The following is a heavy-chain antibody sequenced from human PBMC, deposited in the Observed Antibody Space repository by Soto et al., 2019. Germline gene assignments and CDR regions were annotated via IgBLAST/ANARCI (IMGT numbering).Heavy chain of an antibody. D-gene: IGHD5-18*01. J-gene: IGHJ6*02. CDR1: GFTFSDYY. CDR3: DRRNEKYSYGNYYYYGMDV. CDR2: ISSSSSYT. Sequence: QVQLVESGGGLVKPGGSLRLSCAASGFTFSDYYMSWIRQAPGKGLEWVSYISSSSSYTNYADSVKGRFTISRDNAKNSLYLQMNSLRAEDTAVYYCDRRNEKYSYGNYYYYGMDVLGQGTTVTVSS. V-gene: IGHV3-11*06.